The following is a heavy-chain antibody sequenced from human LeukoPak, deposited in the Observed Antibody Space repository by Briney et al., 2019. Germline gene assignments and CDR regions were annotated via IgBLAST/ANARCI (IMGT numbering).Heavy chain of an antibody. Sequence: SETLSLTCTVSGGSISSYYWSWIRQPPGKGLEWIGYIYYSGSTNYNPSLKSRVTISVDTSKNQFSLKLSSVTAADTAVYYCARETSSGYNWFDPWGQGTLVTVSS. V-gene: IGHV4-59*12. CDR3: ARETSSGYNWFDP. CDR1: GGSISSYY. D-gene: IGHD3-22*01. CDR2: IYYSGST. J-gene: IGHJ5*02.